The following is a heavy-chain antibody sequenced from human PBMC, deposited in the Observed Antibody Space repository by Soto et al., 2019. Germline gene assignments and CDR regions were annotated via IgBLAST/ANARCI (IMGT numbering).Heavy chain of an antibody. CDR1: GCTFSSYD. Sequence: PGGSLRLSCAASGCTFSSYDMHWVRHATGKGLEWVSAIGTAGDSYYPGSVKGRFTISRENAKNSLYLQMNSLRAEDTAVYYCERGGPSSIAARFVAYGKNVWGQGTTVTVSS. V-gene: IGHV3-13*01. D-gene: IGHD6-6*01. CDR3: ERGGPSSIAARFVAYGKNV. J-gene: IGHJ6*02. CDR2: IGTAGDS.